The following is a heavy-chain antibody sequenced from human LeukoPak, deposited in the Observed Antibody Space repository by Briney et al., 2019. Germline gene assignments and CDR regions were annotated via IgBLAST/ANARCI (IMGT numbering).Heavy chain of an antibody. CDR1: GGSISSYY. D-gene: IGHD3-22*01. V-gene: IGHV4-59*01. J-gene: IGHJ6*03. CDR2: IYYSGST. CDR3: ARGTYYYDSSGYYYSYYYYYMDV. Sequence: ASETLSLTCTVSGGSISSYYWSWIRQPPGKGLEWIGYIYYSGSTNYNPSLKSRVTISVDTSKNQFSLKLSSVTAADTAVYYCARGTYYYDSSGYYYSYYYYYMDVWGKGTTVTVSS.